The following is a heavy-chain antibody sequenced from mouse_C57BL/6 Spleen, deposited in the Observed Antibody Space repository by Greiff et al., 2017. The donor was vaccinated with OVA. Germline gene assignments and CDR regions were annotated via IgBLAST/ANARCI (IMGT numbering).Heavy chain of an antibody. J-gene: IGHJ2*01. V-gene: IGHV5-4*01. Sequence: EVQVVESGGGLVKPGGSLKLSCAASGFTFSSYAMSWVRQTPEKRLEWVATISDGGSYTYYPDNVKGRFTISRDNAKNNLYLQMSHLKSEDTAMYYCARVYYDYSYYFDYWGQGTTLTVSS. CDR2: ISDGGSYT. CDR1: GFTFSSYA. D-gene: IGHD2-4*01. CDR3: ARVYYDYSYYFDY.